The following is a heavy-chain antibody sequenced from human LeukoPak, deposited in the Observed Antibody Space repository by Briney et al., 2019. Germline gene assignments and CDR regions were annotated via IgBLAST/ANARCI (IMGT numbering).Heavy chain of an antibody. CDR3: VRDVGAVRGEVYFDY. Sequence: GGSLRLSCEASGFSFRSYGMSWVRQAPGKGLEWVSAISASGGSTYYPDSVKGRFTISRDNTKNLLYLEMNSLRAEDTAMYFCVRDVGAVRGEVYFDYWGQGTLVTVSS. CDR1: GFSFRSYG. CDR2: ISASGGST. V-gene: IGHV3-23*01. J-gene: IGHJ4*02. D-gene: IGHD3-10*01.